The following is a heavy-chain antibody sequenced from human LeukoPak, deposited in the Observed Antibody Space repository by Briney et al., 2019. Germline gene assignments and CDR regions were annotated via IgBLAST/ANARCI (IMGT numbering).Heavy chain of an antibody. V-gene: IGHV3-9*01. CDR2: ISWNSGSI. J-gene: IGHJ6*02. Sequence: GGSLRLSCAASGFTFSSYSMNWVRQAPGKGLEWVSGISWNSGSIGYADSVKGRFTISRDNAKNSLYLQMNSLRAEDTALYYCAKDTGPTYYYGMDVWGQGTTVTVSS. CDR3: AKDTGPTYYYGMDV. CDR1: GFTFSSYS.